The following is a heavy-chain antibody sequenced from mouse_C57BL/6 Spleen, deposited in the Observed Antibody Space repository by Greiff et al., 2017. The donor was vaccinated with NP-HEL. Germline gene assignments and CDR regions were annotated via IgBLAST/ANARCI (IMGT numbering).Heavy chain of an antibody. Sequence: EVQLQESGPGLVKPSQSLSLTCSVTGYSITSGYYWNWIRQFPGNKLEWMGYISYDGSNNYNPSLKNRISITRDTSKNQFFLKLNSVTTEDTATYYCARQGGYDGGFAYWGQGTLVTVSA. CDR2: ISYDGSN. CDR1: GYSITSGYY. CDR3: ARQGGYDGGFAY. J-gene: IGHJ3*01. V-gene: IGHV3-6*01. D-gene: IGHD2-2*01.